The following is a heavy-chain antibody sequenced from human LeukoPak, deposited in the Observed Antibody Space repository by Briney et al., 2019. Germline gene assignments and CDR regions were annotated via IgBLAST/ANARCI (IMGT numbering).Heavy chain of an antibody. Sequence: SETLSLTCTVSGGSISSYYWSWIRQPPGKGLEWIGYIYYSGSTYYNPSLKSRVTISVDTSKNQFSLKLSSVTAADTAVYYCAREGDGYNYANAFDIWGQGTMVTVSS. CDR3: AREGDGYNYANAFDI. V-gene: IGHV4-59*12. CDR2: IYYSGST. CDR1: GGSISSYY. J-gene: IGHJ3*02. D-gene: IGHD5-24*01.